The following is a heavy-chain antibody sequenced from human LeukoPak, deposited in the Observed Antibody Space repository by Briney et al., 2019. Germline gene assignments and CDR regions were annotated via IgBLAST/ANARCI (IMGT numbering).Heavy chain of an antibody. V-gene: IGHV1-2*06. D-gene: IGHD6-19*01. CDR3: ARDPRIAVAGKYFDY. CDR1: GYTFTDYY. CDR2: INPNSGGT. Sequence: ASVKVSCKASGYTFTDYYMHWVRQAPGQGLEWVGRINPNSGGTNYAQKFQGRVTMTRDTSISTAYMELTRLTSDDTAVYYCARDPRIAVAGKYFDYWGQGTLVTVSS. J-gene: IGHJ4*02.